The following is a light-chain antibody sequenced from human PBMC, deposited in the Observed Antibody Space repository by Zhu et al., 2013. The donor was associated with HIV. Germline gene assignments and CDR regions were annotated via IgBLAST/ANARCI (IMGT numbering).Light chain of an antibody. V-gene: IGKV1-5*01. CDR3: QQYNGYSWT. Sequence: DIQLTQSPSTLATSVGDRVTITCRASQSISNSLAWYQQKPGKAPKLLIYDASNLESGVPSRFSGSGSGTEFSLTISSLQPDDFASYYCQQYNGYSWTFGQGTKVEIK. J-gene: IGKJ1*01. CDR1: QSISNS. CDR2: DAS.